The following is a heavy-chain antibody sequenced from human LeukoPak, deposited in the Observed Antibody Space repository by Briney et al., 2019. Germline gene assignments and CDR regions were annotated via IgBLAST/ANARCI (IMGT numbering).Heavy chain of an antibody. V-gene: IGHV4-59*08. J-gene: IGHJ5*02. D-gene: IGHD1/OR15-1a*01. CDR3: ARSIAGTRSKFDN. CDR1: GGSISSYY. Sequence: PSESLSLTCTVSGGSISSYYWSWIRQPPGKGLEWIGYIYYSGSTSYNPSLKSRVTISVDTSKNQFSLNLNSVTAADTAVYYCARSIAGTRSKFDNWGQGSLVTVSS. CDR2: IYYSGST.